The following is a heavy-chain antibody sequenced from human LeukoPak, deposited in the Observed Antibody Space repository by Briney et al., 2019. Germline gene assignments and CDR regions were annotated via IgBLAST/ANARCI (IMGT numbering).Heavy chain of an antibody. D-gene: IGHD3-16*02. CDR1: GFTFSNAW. CDR2: IKSKTDGGTT. CDR3: TTSSRRGYLDF. J-gene: IGHJ4*02. Sequence: GGSLRLSCAASGFTFSNAWMAWVCQGPGKGLEWIGRIKSKTDGGTTDYAAPVKGRFTISRDDSINTLYLQMNSLQTEDTAVYYCTTSSRRGYLDFWGQGTLVTVSS. V-gene: IGHV3-15*01.